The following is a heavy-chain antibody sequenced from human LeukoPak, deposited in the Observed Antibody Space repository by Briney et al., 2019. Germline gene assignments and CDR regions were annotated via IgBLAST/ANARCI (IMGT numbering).Heavy chain of an antibody. J-gene: IGHJ6*03. V-gene: IGHV4-61*10. CDR3: ARLHITMVRGGQMPRFGSLYYMDV. Sequence: SETLSLTCTVSGGSISSGSYYYSWIRQPAGKGLEWIGHIYYLGSTSYNPSLKSRVTISVDTSKNQFSLKLSSVTAADTAVYYCARLHITMVRGGQMPRFGSLYYMDVWGKGTTVTISS. CDR2: IYYLGST. CDR1: GGSISSGSYY. D-gene: IGHD3-10*01.